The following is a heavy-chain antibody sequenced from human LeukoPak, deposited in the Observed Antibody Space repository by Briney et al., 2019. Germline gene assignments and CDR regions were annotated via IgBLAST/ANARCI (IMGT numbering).Heavy chain of an antibody. D-gene: IGHD6-6*01. CDR1: GFTFNTYS. CDR3: ARVEYSSSSGSFDY. Sequence: PGGSLRLSCAASGFTFNTYSMNWVRQAPGKGLEWVSSISTSSSTIYYADSVKGRFTISGDNAKNSLYLQMNSLRAEDTAVYYCARVEYSSSSGSFDYWGQGTLVTVSS. CDR2: ISTSSSTI. J-gene: IGHJ4*02. V-gene: IGHV3-48*01.